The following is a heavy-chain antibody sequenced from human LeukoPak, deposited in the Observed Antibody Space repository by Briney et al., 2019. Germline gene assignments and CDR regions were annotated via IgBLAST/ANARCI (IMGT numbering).Heavy chain of an antibody. D-gene: IGHD6-13*01. Sequence: SETLSLTCAVSGGSISSGSWWTWVRQPPGKALEWIGQIYHSGSTNYNPSLKSRVTISVEKSKNQFSLNLTSVTAADTAVYYCARGLAAAGTDYWGQGTLVTVSS. CDR3: ARGLAAAGTDY. J-gene: IGHJ4*02. V-gene: IGHV4-4*02. CDR1: GGSISSGSW. CDR2: IYHSGST.